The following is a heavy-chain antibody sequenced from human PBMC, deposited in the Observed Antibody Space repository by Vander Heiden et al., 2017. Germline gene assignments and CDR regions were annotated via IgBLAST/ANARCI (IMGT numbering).Heavy chain of an antibody. J-gene: IGHJ2*01. Sequence: HVPLQESGPGLVKPSQTLSLTCTVSGGPISSGGYYWRWIRQHPGKGLEWIGYTYYSGSTYYNPSLKSRVTISVDTSKNQFSLKLSSVTAADTAVYYCASAWVGWGFYWYFDLWGRGTLVTVSS. CDR2: TYYSGST. D-gene: IGHD3-16*01. V-gene: IGHV4-31*03. CDR3: ASAWVGWGFYWYFDL. CDR1: GGPISSGGYY.